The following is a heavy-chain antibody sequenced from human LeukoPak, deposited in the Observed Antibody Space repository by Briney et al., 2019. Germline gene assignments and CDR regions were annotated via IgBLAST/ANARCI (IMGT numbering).Heavy chain of an antibody. J-gene: IGHJ4*02. CDR1: GFTFTGYY. V-gene: IGHV1-2*02. D-gene: IGHD3-10*01. CDR3: ARDLFYSVSGTYYNVGRVFNY. CDR2: INPNSGGT. Sequence: ASVKVSCKSSGFTFTGYYMHWVRQAPGQGLEWMGWINPNSGGTNYAQKFQGRVTMTRDTSITTAYMELTSLRSDDTAVYYCARDLFYSVSGTYYNVGRVFNYWGQGTLVTVSS.